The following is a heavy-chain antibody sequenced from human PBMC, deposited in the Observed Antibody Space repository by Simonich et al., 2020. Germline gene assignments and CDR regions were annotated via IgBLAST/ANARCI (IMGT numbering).Heavy chain of an antibody. Sequence: QVQLQESGPGLVKPSETLSLTCTVSGGSISSYYWGWFRQPPGKGLEWIGNIYYSWSTNYNPSLKGRVTISVDTSKNQFSLKLSSVTAADTAVYYCARVFWDRTGYFDYWGHGTLVTVSS. V-gene: IGHV4-59*01. CDR2: IYYSWST. J-gene: IGHJ4*01. CDR1: GGSISSYY. CDR3: ARVFWDRTGYFDY. D-gene: IGHD1-1*01.